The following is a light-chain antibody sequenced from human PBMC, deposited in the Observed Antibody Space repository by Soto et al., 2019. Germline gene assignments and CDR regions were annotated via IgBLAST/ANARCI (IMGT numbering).Light chain of an antibody. Sequence: DIQLNKYPSSLSASVGDRVTITCRASQSSSSWLAWYQQKPGKAPKLLIYKASTLKSGVPSRFTGSGSGTEFTLTISSLQPDDFATYYCQHYNSYSEAFGQGTKVDI. CDR1: QSSSSW. V-gene: IGKV1-5*03. J-gene: IGKJ1*01. CDR3: QHYNSYSEA. CDR2: KAS.